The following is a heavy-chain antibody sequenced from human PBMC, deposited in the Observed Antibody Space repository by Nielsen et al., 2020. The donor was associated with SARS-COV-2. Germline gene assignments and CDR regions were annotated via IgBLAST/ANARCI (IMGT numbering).Heavy chain of an antibody. Sequence: SVTVSCKASGYTFTSYYMHWLRQAPGQGLEWMGIINPSGGSTSYAQKFQGRVTMTRDTSTSTDYMELSSLRSEDTAVYYCALAHIYSGYGLGYWGQGTLVTVSS. D-gene: IGHD5-12*01. J-gene: IGHJ4*02. CDR3: ALAHIYSGYGLGY. CDR2: INPSGGST. V-gene: IGHV1-46*03. CDR1: GYTFTSYY.